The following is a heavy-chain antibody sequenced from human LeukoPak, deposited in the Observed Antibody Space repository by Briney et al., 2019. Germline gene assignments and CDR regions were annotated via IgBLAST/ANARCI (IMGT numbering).Heavy chain of an antibody. V-gene: IGHV4-34*01. D-gene: IGHD3-22*01. Sequence: SETLSLTCTVCGGSINIYYWSWIRQPPGKGLEWIGEINHSGSTNYNPSLKSRVTISVDTSKNQFSLKLSSVTAADTAVYYCARLTRRRYYYDSSGYTDAFDIWGQGTMVTVSS. CDR3: ARLTRRRYYYDSSGYTDAFDI. CDR1: GGSINIYY. J-gene: IGHJ3*02. CDR2: INHSGST.